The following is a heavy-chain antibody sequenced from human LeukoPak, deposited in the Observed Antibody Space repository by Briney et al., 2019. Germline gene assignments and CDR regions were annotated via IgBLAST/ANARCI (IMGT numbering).Heavy chain of an antibody. V-gene: IGHV4-4*02. CDR1: GGSISSSNW. Sequence: SGTLSLTCAVSGGSISSSNWWSWVRQPPGKGLEWIGEIYHSGSTNYNPSLKSRVTISVDTSKNQFSLKLRSVTAADTAVYYRARALYYGSGSYEVIVFDIWGQGTLVTVSS. CDR2: IYHSGST. J-gene: IGHJ3*02. CDR3: ARALYYGSGSYEVIVFDI. D-gene: IGHD3-10*01.